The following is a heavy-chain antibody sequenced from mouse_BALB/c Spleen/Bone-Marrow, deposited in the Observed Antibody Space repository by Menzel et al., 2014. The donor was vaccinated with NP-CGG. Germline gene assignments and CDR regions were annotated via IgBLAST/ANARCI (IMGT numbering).Heavy chain of an antibody. V-gene: IGHV2-6-7*01. Sequence: ALSGFSLTNYGVNWVRQPPGKGLEWLGMIWGDGSTDYNSALKSRLSISKDNSKSQLFLKMNSLQTDDTARYYCARGNYRYAMDYWGQGTSVTVSS. CDR2: IWGDGST. J-gene: IGHJ4*01. CDR3: ARGNYRYAMDY. CDR1: GFSLTNYG. D-gene: IGHD2-14*01.